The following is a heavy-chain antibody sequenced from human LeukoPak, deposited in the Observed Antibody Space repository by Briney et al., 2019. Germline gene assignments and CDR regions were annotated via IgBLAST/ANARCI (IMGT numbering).Heavy chain of an antibody. CDR1: GFTFSSYA. CDR3: AKDRLGVVVVPAAIFDY. Sequence: GGSLRVSCAASGFTFSSYAMHWVRQAPGNGLEWVAVISYDGSNKYYADSVKGRFTISRDNSKNTLYLQMNSLRAEDTAVYYCAKDRLGVVVVPAAIFDYWGQGTLVTVSS. J-gene: IGHJ4*02. V-gene: IGHV3-30-3*01. CDR2: ISYDGSNK. D-gene: IGHD2-2*01.